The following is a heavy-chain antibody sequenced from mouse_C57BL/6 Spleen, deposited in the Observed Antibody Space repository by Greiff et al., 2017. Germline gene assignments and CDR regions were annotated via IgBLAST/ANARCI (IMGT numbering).Heavy chain of an antibody. J-gene: IGHJ4*01. V-gene: IGHV1-52*01. D-gene: IGHD1-1*01. CDR2: IDPSDSET. CDR3: ARGYYYGSSYEGDAMDY. Sequence: QVQLQQSGAELVRPGSSVKLSCKASGYTFTSYWMHWVKQRPIQGLEWIGNIDPSDSETHYNQKFKDKATLTVDKSSSTAYMQLSSLTSEDSAVYYCARGYYYGSSYEGDAMDYWGQGTSVTVSS. CDR1: GYTFTSYW.